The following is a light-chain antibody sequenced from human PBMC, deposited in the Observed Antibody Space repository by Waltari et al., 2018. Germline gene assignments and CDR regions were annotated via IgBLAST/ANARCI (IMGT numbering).Light chain of an antibody. J-gene: IGLJ2*01. V-gene: IGLV2-8*01. CDR3: ASFVGTNNFRV. CDR1: TSDIGSSNF. CDR2: EVT. Sequence: QSALTQPPSASGSPGQSVTLSCTGTTSDIGSSNFVSWYQHHPGKAPNLIIYEVTQRPSGVPDRFSGSKSGNTASLTVSGLQAEDEADYYCASFVGTNNFRVFGGGTRVTVL.